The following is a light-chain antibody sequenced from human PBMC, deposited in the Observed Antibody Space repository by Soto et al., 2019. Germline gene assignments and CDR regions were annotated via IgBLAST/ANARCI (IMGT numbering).Light chain of an antibody. V-gene: IGKV3-11*01. Sequence: EIVLTQSPATLSSSPGERATLSCRASQSIDTYIAWYQQKPGQAPRLLIYDASDRATGIPARFSGSGSGTAFTLTISGLEPEDFALYYCQQRYNWPLTFGGGTKVDIE. CDR3: QQRYNWPLT. J-gene: IGKJ4*01. CDR2: DAS. CDR1: QSIDTY.